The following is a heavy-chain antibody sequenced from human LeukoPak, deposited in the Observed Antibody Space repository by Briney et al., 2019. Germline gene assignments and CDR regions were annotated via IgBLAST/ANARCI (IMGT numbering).Heavy chain of an antibody. V-gene: IGHV1-8*03. CDR2: MNPNSGNT. CDR1: GYTFTSYD. J-gene: IGHJ3*02. CDR3: ASSPEQRLAAFDI. D-gene: IGHD6-25*01. Sequence: GASVKVSCKASGYTFTSYDINWVRQATGQGLEWMGWMNPNSGNTGYAQKFQGRVTITRNTSISTAYMELSSLRSEDTAVYYCASSPEQRLAAFDIWGQGTMVTVSS.